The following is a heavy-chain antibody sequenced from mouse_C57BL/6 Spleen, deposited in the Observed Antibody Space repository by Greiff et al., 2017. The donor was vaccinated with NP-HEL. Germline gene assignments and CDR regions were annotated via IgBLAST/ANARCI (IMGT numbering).Heavy chain of an antibody. V-gene: IGHV10-3*01. CDR1: GFTFNTYA. CDR2: IRSKSSNYAT. D-gene: IGHD1-1*01. Sequence: EVKLVESGGGLVQPKGSLKLSCAASGFTFNTYAMHWVRQAPGKGLEWVARIRSKSSNYATYYADSVKDRFTISRDDSQCMLYLQMNNLKTEDTAMDYWVRDYGSSDGFAYWGQGTLVTVSA. CDR3: VRDYGSSDGFAY. J-gene: IGHJ3*01.